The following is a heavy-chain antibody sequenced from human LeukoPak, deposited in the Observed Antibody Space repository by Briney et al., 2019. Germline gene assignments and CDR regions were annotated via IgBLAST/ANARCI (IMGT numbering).Heavy chain of an antibody. CDR1: GFTFNNYA. Sequence: PGGSLRLSCAASGFTFNNYAMSWVRQAPGKGLEWVSAISGSGGTTYYADSVKGRFTISRDNSKNTLYLQMNSLRAEDTAVYYCAKELNIVVVIAIWDYWGQGTLVTVSS. CDR3: AKELNIVVVIAIWDY. D-gene: IGHD2-21*01. V-gene: IGHV3-23*01. CDR2: ISGSGGTT. J-gene: IGHJ4*02.